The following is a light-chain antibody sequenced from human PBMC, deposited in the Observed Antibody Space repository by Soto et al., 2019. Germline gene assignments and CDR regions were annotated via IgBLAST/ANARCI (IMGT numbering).Light chain of an antibody. J-gene: IGLJ2*01. Sequence: QSALTQPASVSGSPGQSITLSCTGTSSDVGGYNFVSWYQQHPGTAPKLMIYDVTNRPSGVSNRFSGSKSGNTASLTISGLQPEDEADYYCSSYTSSSTVVFGGGTEVTVL. CDR2: DVT. V-gene: IGLV2-14*01. CDR3: SSYTSSSTVV. CDR1: SSDVGGYNF.